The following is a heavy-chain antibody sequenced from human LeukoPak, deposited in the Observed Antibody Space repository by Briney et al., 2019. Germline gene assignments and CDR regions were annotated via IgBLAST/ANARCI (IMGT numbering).Heavy chain of an antibody. Sequence: GGSLRLSCAASGFTFSSYGMSWVRQAPGKGLEWVPAISGSGGSTYYADSVKGRFTISRDNSKNTLYLQMNSLRAEDTAVYYCAKVNYYGSGSYDLSDYWGQGTLVTVSS. J-gene: IGHJ4*02. CDR1: GFTFSSYG. V-gene: IGHV3-23*01. CDR3: AKVNYYGSGSYDLSDY. CDR2: ISGSGGST. D-gene: IGHD3-10*01.